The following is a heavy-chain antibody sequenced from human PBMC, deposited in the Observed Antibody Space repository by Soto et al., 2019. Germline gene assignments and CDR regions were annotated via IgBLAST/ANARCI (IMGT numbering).Heavy chain of an antibody. CDR1: GFTFSSYS. Sequence: QVQLVESGGGVVQPGRSLRLSCAASGFTFSSYSMHWVRQAPGKGLEWVAVISYDGSNKYYADSVKGRFTISRDNSKNTLYLQMNSLRAEDTAVYYCAKTVRPGRAPFDYWGQGTLVTVSS. J-gene: IGHJ4*02. D-gene: IGHD6-6*01. CDR2: ISYDGSNK. V-gene: IGHV3-30*18. CDR3: AKTVRPGRAPFDY.